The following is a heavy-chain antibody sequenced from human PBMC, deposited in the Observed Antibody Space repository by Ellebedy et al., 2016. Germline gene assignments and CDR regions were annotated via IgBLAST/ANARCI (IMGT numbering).Heavy chain of an antibody. D-gene: IGHD5-18*01. CDR1: GFTFSSHS. J-gene: IGHJ6*03. V-gene: IGHV3-48*02. CDR3: ARGLGRRGTAMARADYYFYMDV. Sequence: GGSLRLSXEVSGFTFSSHSMHWLRQAPGKGLEWVAYISTSSSTKYYADSVKGRLTVSRDNDKNSLYLQMNSLRDDDTAVYYCARGLGRRGTAMARADYYFYMDVWGKGTTVTVSS. CDR2: ISTSSSTK.